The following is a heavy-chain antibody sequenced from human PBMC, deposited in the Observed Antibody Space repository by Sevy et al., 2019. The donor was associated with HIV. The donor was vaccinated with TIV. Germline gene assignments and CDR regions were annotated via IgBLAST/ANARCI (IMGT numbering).Heavy chain of an antibody. Sequence: GGSLRLSCAASGFTFSSYSMNWVRQAPGKGLEWVSYISSSSSTIYYADSVKGRFTISRDNAKNSLYLQMNSLRAEETAVYYCARERKGDTAMAVDYWGQGTLVTVSS. CDR2: ISSSSSTI. CDR1: GFTFSSYS. D-gene: IGHD5-18*01. CDR3: ARERKGDTAMAVDY. J-gene: IGHJ4*02. V-gene: IGHV3-48*01.